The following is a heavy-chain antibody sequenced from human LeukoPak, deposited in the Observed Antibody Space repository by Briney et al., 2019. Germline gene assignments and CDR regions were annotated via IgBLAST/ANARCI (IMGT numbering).Heavy chain of an antibody. D-gene: IGHD2-15*01. CDR2: IAYSGGT. CDR3: ARAKGEFTGDSCYGSYWYFDL. J-gene: IGHJ2*01. CDR1: VGSISSYY. Sequence: PADTLSLTCTLSVGSISSYYWSWIRQPPGKGLEWIGYIAYSGGTNYNPSRKSRVTMSVDTAKNQFSLKLNSVTAADTAFYFCARAKGEFTGDSCYGSYWYFDLCCCGTLVMVS. V-gene: IGHV4-59*07.